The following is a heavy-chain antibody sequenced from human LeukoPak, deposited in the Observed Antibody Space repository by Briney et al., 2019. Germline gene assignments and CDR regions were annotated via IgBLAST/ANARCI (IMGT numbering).Heavy chain of an antibody. D-gene: IGHD2-2*01. V-gene: IGHV3-23*01. CDR2: ISGSGGST. J-gene: IGHJ4*02. CDR1: GFTFSSYA. Sequence: PGGSLRLSCAASGFTFSSYAMSWVRQPPGKGLEWVSAISGSGGSTYYADSVKGRFTISRANSKNTLYLQMNSLRAEDTAVYYCAKDIVVVPAADGYFDYWGQGTLVTVSS. CDR3: AKDIVVVPAADGYFDY.